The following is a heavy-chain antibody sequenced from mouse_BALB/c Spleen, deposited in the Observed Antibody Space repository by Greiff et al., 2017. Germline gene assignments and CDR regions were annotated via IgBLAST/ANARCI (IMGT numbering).Heavy chain of an antibody. CDR3: ARGLLPYAMDY. CDR2: IWGDGST. Sequence: VKVIESGPGLVAPSQSLSITCTVSGFSLTGYGVNWVRQPPGKGLEWLGMIWGDGSTDYNSALKSRLSISKDNSKSQVFLKMNSLQTDDTARYYCARGLLPYAMDYWGQGTSVTVSS. V-gene: IGHV2-6-7*01. J-gene: IGHJ4*01. D-gene: IGHD2-10*01. CDR1: GFSLTGYG.